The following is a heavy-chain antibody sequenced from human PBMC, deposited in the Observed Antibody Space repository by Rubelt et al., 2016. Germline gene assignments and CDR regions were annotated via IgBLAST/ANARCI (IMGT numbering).Heavy chain of an antibody. V-gene: IGHV4-34*10. CDR2: INHSGST. CDR3: ARIIAVAGRGNWFDP. CDR1: GGSISSYY. J-gene: IGHJ5*02. Sequence: QVQLQESGPGLVKPSETLSLTCTVSGGSISSYYWSWIRQPPGKGLEWIGEINHSGSTNYNPSLKSRLTHSVDTSKNLFSRKMSSVAAAETAVYYVARIIAVAGRGNWFDPWGQGTLVTVAS. D-gene: IGHD6-19*01.